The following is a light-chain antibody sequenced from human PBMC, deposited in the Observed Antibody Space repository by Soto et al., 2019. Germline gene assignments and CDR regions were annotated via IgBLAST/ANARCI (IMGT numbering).Light chain of an antibody. Sequence: QSALTQPPSASGTPGQRVIISCSGSKSNIGDNPVNWFQQFPGTAPKLLIFSNDERPSGVPGRFSGSKSGASASLAISGLQSDDEADYSCATWDDSLNGWVFGGGTQLTVL. J-gene: IGLJ3*02. CDR1: KSNIGDNP. CDR2: SND. V-gene: IGLV1-44*01. CDR3: ATWDDSLNGWV.